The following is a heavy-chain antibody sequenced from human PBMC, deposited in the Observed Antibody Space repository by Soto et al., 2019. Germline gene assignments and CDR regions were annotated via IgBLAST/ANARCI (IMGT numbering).Heavy chain of an antibody. CDR2: IYYSGST. V-gene: IGHV4-59*01. Sequence: QVQLQESGPGLVKPSETLSLTCTVSGGSISSYYWSWIRQPPGKGLEWIGYIYYSGSTNYNPSLKSRLTISVDTSKNQFSLKLSSVTAADTAVYYCARVSKNTAMVLDGMDVWGQGTTVTVSS. CDR3: ARVSKNTAMVLDGMDV. J-gene: IGHJ6*02. CDR1: GGSISSYY. D-gene: IGHD5-18*01.